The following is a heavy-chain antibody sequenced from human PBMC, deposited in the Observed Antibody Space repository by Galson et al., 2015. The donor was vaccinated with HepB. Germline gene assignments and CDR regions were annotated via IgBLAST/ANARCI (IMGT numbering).Heavy chain of an antibody. D-gene: IGHD5-18*01. CDR3: ARHHEGYSSEYWYFDL. CDR2: IYYSGRT. Sequence: SETLSLTCTVSGGSVSSSSYYWAWIRQPPGKGLEWIGSIYYSGRTYYNPSLKSRVTISVDTSKNQFSLKLSSVTAADTAVYYCARHHEGYSSEYWYFDLWGRGTLDIVSS. J-gene: IGHJ2*01. CDR1: GGSVSSSSYY. V-gene: IGHV4-39*01.